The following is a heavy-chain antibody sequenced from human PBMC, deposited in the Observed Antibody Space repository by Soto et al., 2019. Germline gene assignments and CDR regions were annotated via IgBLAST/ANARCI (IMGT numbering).Heavy chain of an antibody. CDR3: ARRLYDYWSDGHYYYNGMDV. D-gene: IGHD3-3*01. Sequence: QVQLVQSGAEVKKPGSSVKVSCKASGGTFSSYAISWVRQAPGQGLEWMGGIIPIFGTANYAQKFQGRVTITADESTSTAYMELSSLSTEDTAVYYCARRLYDYWSDGHYYYNGMDVWGQGNTVTVSS. CDR2: IIPIFGTA. CDR1: GGTFSSYA. J-gene: IGHJ6*02. V-gene: IGHV1-69*12.